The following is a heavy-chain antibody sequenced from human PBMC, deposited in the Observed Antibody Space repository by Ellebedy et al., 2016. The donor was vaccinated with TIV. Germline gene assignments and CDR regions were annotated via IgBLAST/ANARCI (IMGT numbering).Heavy chain of an antibody. CDR2: INVADANT. CDR3: ARDPLGYCSGGSCTNNWFDP. Sequence: AASVKVSCKASGFTLTSYGINWVRQAPGQSPEWMGWINVADANTKYSQKFQGRVTFTRDTSANTVYMHLSSLRSEDSAVYYCARDPLGYCSGGSCTNNWFDPWGQGTLVTVSS. J-gene: IGHJ5*02. D-gene: IGHD2-15*01. V-gene: IGHV1-3*01. CDR1: GFTLTSYG.